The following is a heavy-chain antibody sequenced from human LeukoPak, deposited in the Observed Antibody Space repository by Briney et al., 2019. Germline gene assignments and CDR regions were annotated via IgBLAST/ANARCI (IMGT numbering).Heavy chain of an antibody. CDR2: IYYSGST. CDR3: ATGIAVAGKIDY. J-gene: IGHJ4*02. D-gene: IGHD6-19*01. CDR1: GGSISSGDYY. Sequence: SETLSLTCTVSGGSISSGDYYWSWIRQPPGKGLGWIGYIYYSGSTYYNPSLKSRVTISVDTSKNQFSLKLSSVTAADTAVYYCATGIAVAGKIDYWGQGTLVTVSS. V-gene: IGHV4-30-4*01.